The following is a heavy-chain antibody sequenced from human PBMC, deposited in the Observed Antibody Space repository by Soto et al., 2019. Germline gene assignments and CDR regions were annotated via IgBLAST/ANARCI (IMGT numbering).Heavy chain of an antibody. CDR3: ARDLTERYFDWLNWFDP. D-gene: IGHD3-9*01. J-gene: IGHJ5*02. CDR2: IIPILAIA. V-gene: IGHV1-69*04. CDR1: GCTFSSYN. Sequence: VNVSSNVSGCTFSSYNISCVRQAPAQGFEWMGRIIPILAIANYAQKFQGRVTITADKSTSTAYMELSSLRSEDTAVYYCARDLTERYFDWLNWFDPWGHGTLVTVSS.